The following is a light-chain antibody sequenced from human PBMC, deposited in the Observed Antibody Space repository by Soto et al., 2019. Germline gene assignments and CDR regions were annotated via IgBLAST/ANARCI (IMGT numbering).Light chain of an antibody. CDR2: AAS. CDR1: QCISNY. CDR3: QKYKSAPPT. Sequence: DIQMTQSPSSLSASVGDRVTITCRASQCISNYLAWYQQKPGKVPKLLIYAASTLQSGVPSRFSGSGSGTDFTLTISSLQPEDVATYYCQKYKSAPPTFGGGTKVEIK. V-gene: IGKV1-27*01. J-gene: IGKJ4*01.